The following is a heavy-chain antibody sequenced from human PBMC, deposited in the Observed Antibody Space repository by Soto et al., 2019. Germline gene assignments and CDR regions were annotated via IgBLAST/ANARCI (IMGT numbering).Heavy chain of an antibody. CDR1: GFTFSSYS. Sequence: GGSLRLSCAASGFTFSSYSMNWVRQAPGKGLEWVSSISSSSSYIYYADSVKGRFTISRDNAKNSLYLQMNSLRAEDTAVYYCARDETDCSSTSCYSFQHWGQGTLVTVSS. J-gene: IGHJ1*01. CDR3: ARDETDCSSTSCYSFQH. CDR2: ISSSSSYI. D-gene: IGHD2-2*02. V-gene: IGHV3-21*01.